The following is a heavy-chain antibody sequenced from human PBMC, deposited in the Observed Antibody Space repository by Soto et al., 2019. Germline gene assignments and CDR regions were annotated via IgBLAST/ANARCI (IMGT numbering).Heavy chain of an antibody. CDR1: GASVSSYY. Sequence: PETLSLTCTVSGASVSSYYWSWIRQPPGKGLEWFGYISYSGGTNYNPSLKSRVTISMDTSRNQFSLRLSSVTAADTAVYYCARGSGSLYYLDYWGQGTLVTVSS. CDR2: ISYSGGT. V-gene: IGHV4-59*02. CDR3: ARGSGSLYYLDY. J-gene: IGHJ4*02. D-gene: IGHD1-1*01.